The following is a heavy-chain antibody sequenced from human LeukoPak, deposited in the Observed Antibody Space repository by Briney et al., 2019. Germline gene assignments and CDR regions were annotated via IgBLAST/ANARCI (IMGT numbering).Heavy chain of an antibody. CDR3: ARDLDIVVVTAFDP. D-gene: IGHD2-21*02. CDR1: GGSISSYY. V-gene: IGHV4-4*07. CDR2: IYTSGST. Sequence: SSETLSLTCTVSGGSISSYYWSWIRQPAGKGLEWIGRIYTSGSTNYNPSLKSRVTMSVDTSKNQFSLKLSSVTAADTAVYYCARDLDIVVVTAFDPWGQGTLVTVSS. J-gene: IGHJ5*02.